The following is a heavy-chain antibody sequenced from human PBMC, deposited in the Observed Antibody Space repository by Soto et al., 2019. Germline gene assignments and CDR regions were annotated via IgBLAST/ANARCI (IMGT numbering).Heavy chain of an antibody. CDR2: CIPIFGTA. D-gene: IGHD3-22*01. Sequence: QVQLVQSGAEVKKPGSSVKVSCKASGGTFSSYAISWVRQVPGQGLEWMGGCIPIFGTANHAQKFQGRVTITADESTSTAYMEMSSLRSEDTAVYYCARALGDISGSAQGLDQYFGMDVWGQGTTVTVSS. CDR1: GGTFSSYA. CDR3: ARALGDISGSAQGLDQYFGMDV. J-gene: IGHJ6*02. V-gene: IGHV1-69*12.